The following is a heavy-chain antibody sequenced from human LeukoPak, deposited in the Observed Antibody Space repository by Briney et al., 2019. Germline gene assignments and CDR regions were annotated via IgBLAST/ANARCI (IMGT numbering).Heavy chain of an antibody. CDR1: GYSFSIYG. J-gene: IGHJ4*02. CDR3: ARCGAAVTTHFSH. V-gene: IGHV1-18*01. Sequence: ASVQVSCKASGYSFSIYGITWARQAPGRGLEYLGWISASDGTTNYAQKVQDRVTMTTDTSTSTAYLELRSLRSEDTAVYYCARCGAAVTTHFSHRGQGTLVTVSS. D-gene: IGHD4-17*01. CDR2: ISASDGTT.